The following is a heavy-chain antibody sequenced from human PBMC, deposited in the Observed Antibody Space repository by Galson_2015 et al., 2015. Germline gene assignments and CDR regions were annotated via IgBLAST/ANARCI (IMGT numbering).Heavy chain of an antibody. D-gene: IGHD2-2*01. J-gene: IGHJ6*03. CDR2: IYSGGST. CDR1: GFTVSSNY. CDR3: ARVGYCSSTSCHYYYYYYMDV. V-gene: IGHV3-53*01. Sequence: SLRLSCAASGFTVSSNYMSWVRQAPGKGLEWVSVIYSGGSTYYADSVKGRFTISRDNSKNTLYLQMNSLRAEDTAVYYCARVGYCSSTSCHYYYYYYMDVWGKGTTVTVSS.